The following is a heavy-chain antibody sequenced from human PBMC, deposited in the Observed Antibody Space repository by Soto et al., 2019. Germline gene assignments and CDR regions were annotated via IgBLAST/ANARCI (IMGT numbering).Heavy chain of an antibody. V-gene: IGHV1-69*13. D-gene: IGHD4-17*01. CDR1: GGTFSSYA. CDR3: ARARTVSTTRYYYYGMDV. J-gene: IGHJ6*02. Sequence: SVKVSCKASGGTFSSYAISWVRQAPGQGLEWMGGINPIFGTANYAQKFQGRVTITADESTSTAYMELSSLRSEDTAVYYCARARTVSTTRYYYYGMDVWGQGTTVTAP. CDR2: INPIFGTA.